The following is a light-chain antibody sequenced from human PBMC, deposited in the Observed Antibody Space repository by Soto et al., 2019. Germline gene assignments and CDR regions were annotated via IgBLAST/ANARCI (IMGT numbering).Light chain of an antibody. CDR3: QQYEDLPRT. Sequence: DIQMTQSPPSLSAFVGDRVTITCQASQDIKMYVSWYHQTPGKAPKLLINEASNLETGVPSRFSGGGSGIHFTLTISSLHPDDIGTYYCQQYEDLPRTFGQGTRLEIK. V-gene: IGKV1-33*01. CDR2: EAS. CDR1: QDIKMY. J-gene: IGKJ5*01.